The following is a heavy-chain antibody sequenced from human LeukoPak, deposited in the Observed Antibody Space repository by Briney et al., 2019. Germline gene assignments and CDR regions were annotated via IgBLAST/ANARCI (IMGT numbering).Heavy chain of an antibody. CDR2: INQGGST. V-gene: IGHV4-34*01. D-gene: IGHD2-15*01. CDR3: ARGYCSGGSCYSYYYYNYMDV. Sequence: PSETLSLTCAVYGGSFSGHYWNWIRQPPGKGLEWIGEINQGGSTNYNPSLKSRVTISLDTSKNQFSLKLSSVTAADTAVYYCARGYCSGGSCYSYYYYNYMDVWGKGTTVTVSS. CDR1: GGSFSGHY. J-gene: IGHJ6*03.